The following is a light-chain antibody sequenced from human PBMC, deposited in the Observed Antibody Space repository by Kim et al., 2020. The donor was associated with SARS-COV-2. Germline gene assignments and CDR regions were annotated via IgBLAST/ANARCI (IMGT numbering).Light chain of an antibody. Sequence: QRVTISCSGSSANIGNNAVNWYQQLPGKAPKLLIYYDDLLPSGVSDRFSGSKSGPSASLAISGLQSEDEADYYCAAWDDRLNGPVFGGGTQLTVL. J-gene: IGLJ3*02. CDR1: SANIGNNA. V-gene: IGLV1-36*01. CDR3: AAWDDRLNGPV. CDR2: YDD.